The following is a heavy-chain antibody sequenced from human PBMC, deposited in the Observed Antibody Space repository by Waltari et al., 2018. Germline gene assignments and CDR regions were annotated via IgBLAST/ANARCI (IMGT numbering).Heavy chain of an antibody. V-gene: IGHV3-23*01. D-gene: IGHD3-22*01. CDR2: IRGSGDST. Sequence: EVQLLESGGGLVQPGGSLRLSCAASGFTFSSYAMSWVRQAPGKGLGWVSAIRGSGDSTYCADFVKGRFTSSRDNSKNTLYLQMNSLRAEDMAVYYCATPGSYDSSGPPGNWGQGTLVTVSS. CDR3: ATPGSYDSSGPPGN. J-gene: IGHJ4*02. CDR1: GFTFSSYA.